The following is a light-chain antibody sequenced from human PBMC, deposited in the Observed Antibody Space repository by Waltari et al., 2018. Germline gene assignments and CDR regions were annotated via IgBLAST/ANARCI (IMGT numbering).Light chain of an antibody. CDR3: QQYATTPRT. CDR2: WAS. Sequence: DIVMTQSPASLAVSLGERATINCKSSQSVLYSPNNKNYLAWFQQKPGQPPKLLIYWASTRESGVPDRFSGSGSVTDFTLTISSLQAEDVAIYYCQQYATTPRTFGQGTKLEIK. J-gene: IGKJ2*02. V-gene: IGKV4-1*01. CDR1: QSVLYSPNNKNY.